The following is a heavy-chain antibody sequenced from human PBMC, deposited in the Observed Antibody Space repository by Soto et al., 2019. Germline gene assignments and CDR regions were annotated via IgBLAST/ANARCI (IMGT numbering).Heavy chain of an antibody. J-gene: IGHJ4*02. CDR3: ARSLLQGDF. D-gene: IGHD2-21*01. Sequence: QVQLVQSGAEVKKPGASVKVSCKASGYTFIHYYIHWVRQAPGQGLEWMAIINPNGGSTNYAQKFRGRVTVTGDTSTTTVSMELNSLGSDDTAVYFCARSLLQGDFWGQGTLVTVSS. CDR2: INPNGGST. CDR1: GYTFIHYY. V-gene: IGHV1-46*01.